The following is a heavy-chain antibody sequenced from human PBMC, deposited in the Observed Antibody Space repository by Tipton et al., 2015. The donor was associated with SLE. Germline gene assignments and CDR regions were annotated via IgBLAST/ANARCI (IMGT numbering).Heavy chain of an antibody. CDR2: ISSSSSYI. CDR1: GGSFSSYS. CDR3: ARDWTPGAFDI. D-gene: IGHD3/OR15-3a*01. V-gene: IGHV3-21*01. Sequence: LSLTCAVYGGSFSSYSMNWVRQAPGKGLEWVSSISSSSSYIYYADSVKGRFTISRDNAKNSLYLQMNSLRAEDTAVYYCARDWTPGAFDIWGQGTMVTVSS. J-gene: IGHJ3*02.